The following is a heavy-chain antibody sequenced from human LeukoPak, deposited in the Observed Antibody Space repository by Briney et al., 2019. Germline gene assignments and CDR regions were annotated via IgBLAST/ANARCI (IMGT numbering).Heavy chain of an antibody. CDR3: ARVTDYYYYYMDV. CDR2: IYYSGST. V-gene: IGHV4-39*07. CDR1: GGSISSYY. Sequence: PSETLSLTCTVSGGSISSYYWSWIRQPPGKGLEYIGSIYYSGSTYYNPSLKSRVTISVDTSKNQFSLKLSSVTAADTAVYCCARVTDYYYYYMDVWGKGTTVTVSS. J-gene: IGHJ6*03.